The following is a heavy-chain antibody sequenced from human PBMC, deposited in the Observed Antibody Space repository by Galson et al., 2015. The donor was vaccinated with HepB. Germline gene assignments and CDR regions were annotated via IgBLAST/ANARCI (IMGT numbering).Heavy chain of an antibody. CDR3: ARRADFWSGYFGYYYHYMDV. D-gene: IGHD3-3*01. CDR1: GFPFSNFW. J-gene: IGHJ6*03. V-gene: IGHV3-7*01. Sequence: SLRLSCAVSGFPFSNFWMTWVRQAPGKGLEWVANIKQDGNEKYYVDSVKGRFTISGDNAKNSLYLQMNSLRVEDTAVYYCARRADFWSGYFGYYYHYMDVWAKGPRSPSP. CDR2: IKQDGNEK.